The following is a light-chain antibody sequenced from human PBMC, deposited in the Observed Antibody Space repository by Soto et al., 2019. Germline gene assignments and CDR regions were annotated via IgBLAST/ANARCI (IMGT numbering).Light chain of an antibody. CDR3: QQYNSYQGT. V-gene: IGKV1-5*01. Sequence: DIQMTQSPSTLSASVGDRVTITCRASQSISSWLAWYQQKPGKAPKLLIYAASSLESGVPSRFSGSGSGTEFILTIRSLQHEDFATYYCQQYNSYQGTFGQGTKVEIK. J-gene: IGKJ1*01. CDR2: AAS. CDR1: QSISSW.